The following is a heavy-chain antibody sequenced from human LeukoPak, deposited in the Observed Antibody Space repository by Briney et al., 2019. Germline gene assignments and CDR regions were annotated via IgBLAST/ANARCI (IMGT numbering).Heavy chain of an antibody. V-gene: IGHV1-46*01. CDR3: AREDWYYYGSGTKRDWFDP. CDR1: GYTFTGYY. D-gene: IGHD3-10*01. CDR2: INPSGGST. J-gene: IGHJ5*02. Sequence: ASVKVSCKASGYTFTGYYMHWVRQAPGQGLEWMGIINPSGGSTSYAQKFQGRVTMTRDTSTSTAYMELSSLRSEDTAVYYCAREDWYYYGSGTKRDWFDPWGQGTLVTVSS.